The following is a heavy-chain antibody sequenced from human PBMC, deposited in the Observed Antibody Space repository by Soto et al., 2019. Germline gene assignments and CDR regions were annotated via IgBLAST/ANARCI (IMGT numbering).Heavy chain of an antibody. D-gene: IGHD5-12*01. J-gene: IGHJ4*02. CDR1: GYTFTSYA. CDR3: GGGLRGHWRFDY. V-gene: IGHV1-3*01. Sequence: GASVKVSCKASGYTFTSYAMHWVRQAPGQRLEWMGWINAGNGNTKCSQKFQGRVTITRDTSASTAYMELSSLRSEDTAVYYCGGGLRGHWRFDYWGQGTLVTVSS. CDR2: INAGNGNT.